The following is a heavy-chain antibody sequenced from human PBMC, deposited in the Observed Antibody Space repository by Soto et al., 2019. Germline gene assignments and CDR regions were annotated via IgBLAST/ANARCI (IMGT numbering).Heavy chain of an antibody. D-gene: IGHD6-19*01. Sequence: EVQLVESGGGLVQPGGSLRLSCAASGFTFSSYSMNWVRQAPGKGLAWVSYISSSSSTIYYADSVKGRFTISRDNAKNSLYLQMNSLRAEDTAVYYCAREGSSGWNGLNWFDPWGQGTLVTVSS. CDR1: GFTFSSYS. CDR2: ISSSSSTI. V-gene: IGHV3-48*01. CDR3: AREGSSGWNGLNWFDP. J-gene: IGHJ5*02.